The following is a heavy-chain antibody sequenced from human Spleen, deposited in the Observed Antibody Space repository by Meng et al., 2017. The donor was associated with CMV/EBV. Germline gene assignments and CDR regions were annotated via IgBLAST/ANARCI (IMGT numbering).Heavy chain of an antibody. CDR2: IHSAGDT. CDR3: TRGDYYYSGMDV. Sequence: GSLKISCAASGFTFSGFDMHWVRQAPGKGLEWVSTIHSAGDTYYSDSVKGRFTISRENAKNSLYLQMNSLRPGDTAVYYCTRGDYYYSGMDVWGQGTTVTVSS. CDR1: GFTFSGFD. V-gene: IGHV3-13*01. J-gene: IGHJ6*02.